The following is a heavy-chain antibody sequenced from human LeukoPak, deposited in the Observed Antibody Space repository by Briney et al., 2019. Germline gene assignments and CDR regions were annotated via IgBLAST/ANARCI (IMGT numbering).Heavy chain of an antibody. D-gene: IGHD1-7*01. CDR3: ARMNYVSSGWGAPFDY. CDR1: GFTFSSYS. V-gene: IGHV3-21*01. Sequence: GGSLRLSCAASGFTFSSYSTNWVRQAPGKGLEWVSSISSSSSYIYYADSVKGRFTISRDNAKNSLYLQMNSLRAEDTAVYYCARMNYVSSGWGAPFDYWGQGTLVTVSS. CDR2: ISSSSSYI. J-gene: IGHJ4*02.